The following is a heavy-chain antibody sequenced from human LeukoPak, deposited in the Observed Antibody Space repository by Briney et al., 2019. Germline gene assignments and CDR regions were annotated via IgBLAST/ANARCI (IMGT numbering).Heavy chain of an antibody. D-gene: IGHD3-9*01. CDR3: ARDRGDILTGYYIGSGWFDP. V-gene: IGHV5-51*01. CDR2: IYPGDSDT. CDR1: GYSFTSYC. J-gene: IGHJ5*02. Sequence: GESLKISCKGSGYSFTSYCIGWVRQMPGKGLEWMGIIYPGDSDTRYSPSFQGQVTISADKSISTAYLQWSSLKASDTAMYYCARDRGDILTGYYIGSGWFDPWGQGTLVTVSS.